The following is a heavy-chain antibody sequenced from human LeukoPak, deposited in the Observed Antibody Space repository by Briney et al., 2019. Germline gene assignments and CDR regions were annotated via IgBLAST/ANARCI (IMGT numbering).Heavy chain of an antibody. CDR1: GGSISGYY. Sequence: PSETLSLTCTVSGGSISGYYWCWMRQPPGKGLEWIGYIYYSGSTNYNPSLKNRVTMLVDTSGNQFSLKLNSVTAADTAVYYCARYDSSGLDYWGQGTLVTVSS. V-gene: IGHV4-59*08. CDR2: IYYSGST. J-gene: IGHJ4*02. D-gene: IGHD3-22*01. CDR3: ARYDSSGLDY.